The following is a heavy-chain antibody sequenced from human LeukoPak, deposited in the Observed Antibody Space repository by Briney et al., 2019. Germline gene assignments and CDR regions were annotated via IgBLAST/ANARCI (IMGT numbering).Heavy chain of an antibody. CDR3: GRVIAGAIDY. V-gene: IGHV3-7*01. CDR2: INLDGGDR. CDR1: GFTFGGYS. J-gene: IGHJ4*02. Sequence: PGGSLRLSCAASGFTFGGYSMTWVRQAPGKGLEWVANINLDGGDRFYVGFVKVRFTISRDNADNSLYLQMNSLRAEDTAVYYCGRVIAGAIDYWGQGTLVTVSS. D-gene: IGHD6-13*01.